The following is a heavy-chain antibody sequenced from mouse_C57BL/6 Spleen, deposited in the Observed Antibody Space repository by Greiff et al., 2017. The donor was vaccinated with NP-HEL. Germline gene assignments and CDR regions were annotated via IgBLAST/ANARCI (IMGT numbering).Heavy chain of an antibody. D-gene: IGHD1-1*01. CDR3: ARSITTVVANYFDY. Sequence: QVTLKVSGPGILQSSQTLSLTCSFSGFSLSTSGMGVSWIRQPSGKGLEWLAHIYWDDDTRYTPSLKSRLSIPKHTSRNQVFLKITSVDTADTATYYCARSITTVVANYFDYWGQGTTLTVSS. V-gene: IGHV8-12*01. CDR1: GFSLSTSGMG. J-gene: IGHJ2*01. CDR2: IYWDDDT.